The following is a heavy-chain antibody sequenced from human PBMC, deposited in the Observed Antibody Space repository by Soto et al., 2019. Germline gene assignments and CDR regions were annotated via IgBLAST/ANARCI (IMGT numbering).Heavy chain of an antibody. CDR1: GFTFSSCT. V-gene: IGHV3-21*01. CDR2: ISPSTSHI. Sequence: EVHLVESGGGLVKPGGSLRLSCAVSGFTFSSCTMNWVRQAPGKGLEWVSSISPSTSHIYYADSVKGRFTISRDNAKNSLFLQLHSLRAEDTAVYYCSGCRGGACPQNYGMDVWGQGNTVTVSS. CDR3: SGCRGGACPQNYGMDV. D-gene: IGHD2-15*01. J-gene: IGHJ6*02.